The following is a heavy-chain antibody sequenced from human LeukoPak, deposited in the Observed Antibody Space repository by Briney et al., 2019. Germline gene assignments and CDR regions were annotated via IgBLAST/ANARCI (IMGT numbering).Heavy chain of an antibody. CDR3: ARESIAAAGSQAFDI. CDR2: ISSSSSST. D-gene: IGHD6-13*01. J-gene: IGHJ3*02. Sequence: GGSLRLSCAASGFTFSDYYMSWIRQAPGKGLEWGSYISSSSSSTNYADSVKGRFTISRDNAKNSLYLQMNSLRAEDTAVYYCARESIAAAGSQAFDIWGQGTMVTVPS. V-gene: IGHV3-11*06. CDR1: GFTFSDYY.